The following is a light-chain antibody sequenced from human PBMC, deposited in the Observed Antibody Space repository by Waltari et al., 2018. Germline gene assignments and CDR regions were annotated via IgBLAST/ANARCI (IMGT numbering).Light chain of an antibody. V-gene: IGLV1-51*01. J-gene: IGLJ2*01. CDR2: DNN. Sequence: QSVLTQPPSVSAAPGQRVTISCYGSSSNLGTYFVHWYHQLPGAAPKLLIYDNNKRPSGIPDRFSASKSGTSATLGITGLQIGDEADYYCATWDNSLTDVVFGGGTKLTVL. CDR3: ATWDNSLTDVV. CDR1: SSNLGTYF.